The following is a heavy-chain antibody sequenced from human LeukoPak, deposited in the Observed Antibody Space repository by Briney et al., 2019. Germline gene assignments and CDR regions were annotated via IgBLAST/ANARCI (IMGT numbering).Heavy chain of an antibody. V-gene: IGHV3-48*01. CDR3: VRVKGSYFDY. CDR2: ISSSGSAI. D-gene: IGHD2-15*01. CDR1: GFPFSSYS. Sequence: GGSLRLSCAASGFPFSSYSINWVRQAPGKGLEWVSYISSSGSAIYYVDSVKGRFTVSRDNAKNSLFLQMNSPRAEDTAVYYCVRVKGSYFDYWGQGALVTVSS. J-gene: IGHJ4*02.